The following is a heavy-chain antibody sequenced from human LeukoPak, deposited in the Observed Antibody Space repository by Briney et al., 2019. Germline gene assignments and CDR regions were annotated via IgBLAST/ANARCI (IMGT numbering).Heavy chain of an antibody. CDR1: GYTFTTYG. CDR3: ARVMAARRYVGDY. V-gene: IGHV1-18*01. D-gene: IGHD2-8*01. J-gene: IGHJ4*02. Sequence: ASVTVSCKASGYTFTTYGITWVRQAPGQGLEWMGWISVYNGRTKYAQNLQGRVTMTTDTSTSTAYMELRSLRSDDTAVYYCARVMAARRYVGDYWGQGTLVTVSS. CDR2: ISVYNGRT.